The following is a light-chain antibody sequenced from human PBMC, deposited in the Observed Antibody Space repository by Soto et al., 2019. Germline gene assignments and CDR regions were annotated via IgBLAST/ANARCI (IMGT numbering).Light chain of an antibody. CDR2: EVN. CDR1: SSDVGGYKY. Sequence: QSALTQPASVSGSPGQSITISCTGTSSDVGGYKYVSWYQQHPGKAPKLMIYEVNNRPSGVSNRFFGSKSGNTASLTISGLQAEDEADYYCSSYTSNSTRVFGGGTQLTVL. J-gene: IGLJ2*01. V-gene: IGLV2-14*01. CDR3: SSYTSNSTRV.